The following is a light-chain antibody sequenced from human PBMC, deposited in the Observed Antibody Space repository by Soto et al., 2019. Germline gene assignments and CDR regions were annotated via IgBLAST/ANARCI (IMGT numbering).Light chain of an antibody. V-gene: IGLV2-11*01. Sequence: QCVLTQPRSGSGLHGRSGSIFCNETSSDVGGYNYVSWYQQHPGKAPKLMIYDVSKRPSGVPDRFSGSKSGNTASLTISGLQAEDEADYYCCSYAGSYTYVFGTGTKVTVL. CDR2: DVS. CDR1: SSDVGGYNY. J-gene: IGLJ1*01. CDR3: CSYAGSYTYV.